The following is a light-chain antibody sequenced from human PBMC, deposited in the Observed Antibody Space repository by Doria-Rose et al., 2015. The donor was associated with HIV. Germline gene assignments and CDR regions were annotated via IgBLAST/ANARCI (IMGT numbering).Light chain of an antibody. CDR2: DGS. Sequence: EIVMTQSPGTLSLSPGERATLSCRASQSFSSAYLACYQQTAVQSPSLLIYDGSTRAMGISDRFSASGSGTAFTLTINRLEPEDFALYYCRQYGTSWTFGQGTKVEI. CDR1: QSFSSAY. CDR3: RQYGTSWT. V-gene: IGKV3-20*01. J-gene: IGKJ1*01.